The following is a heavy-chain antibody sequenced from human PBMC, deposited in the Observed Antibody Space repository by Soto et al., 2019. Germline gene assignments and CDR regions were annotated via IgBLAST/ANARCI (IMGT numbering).Heavy chain of an antibody. V-gene: IGHV4-59*01. D-gene: IGHD2-15*01. CDR1: GGSISSYY. CDR3: ARHAGYCSGGSCYGGLLCY. CDR2: IYYSGST. Sequence: PSETLSLTCTVSGGSISSYYWSWIRQPPGKGLEWIGCIYYSGSTNYNPSLKSRVTISVDTSKNQFSLKLSSVTAADTAVYYCARHAGYCSGGSCYGGLLCYWGQGTLVTVSS. J-gene: IGHJ4*02.